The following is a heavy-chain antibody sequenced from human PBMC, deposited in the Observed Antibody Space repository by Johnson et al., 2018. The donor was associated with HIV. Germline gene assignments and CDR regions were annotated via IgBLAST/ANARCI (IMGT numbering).Heavy chain of an antibody. J-gene: IGHJ3*02. V-gene: IGHV3-7*01. D-gene: IGHD3-3*02. CDR2: INVDGSQT. Sequence: VQLVESGGGLVQPGGSLRLSCTASGFTFSSFWMTWVRQAPGKGLEWVANINVDGSQTYYLDSVQGRFTISRDNVNNSVFLLLNSLRVEDTAVYFCARAHLIFPKNALVIWGQGTMVTVSS. CDR3: ARAHLIFPKNALVI. CDR1: GFTFSSFW.